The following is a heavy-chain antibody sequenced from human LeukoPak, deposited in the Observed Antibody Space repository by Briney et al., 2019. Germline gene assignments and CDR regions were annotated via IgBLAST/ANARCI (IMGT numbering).Heavy chain of an antibody. CDR1: GFTFTSSA. CDR2: IVVGSGNT. D-gene: IGHD2-8*01. CDR3: AAVYCSNDVRYMDTSPFDP. J-gene: IGHJ5*02. Sequence: RASVKVSCKASGFTFTSSAMQWVRQTRGQRLECIGWIVVGSGNTNYAQKFQERVTITRDMSTSTAYMELSNLRSEDTAVYYCAAVYCSNDVRYMDTSPFDPWGQGTLVAVSS. V-gene: IGHV1-58*02.